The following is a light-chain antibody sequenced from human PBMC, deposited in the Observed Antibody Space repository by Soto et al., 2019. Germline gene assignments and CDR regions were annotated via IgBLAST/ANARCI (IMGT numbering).Light chain of an antibody. J-gene: IGKJ5*01. V-gene: IGKV3-11*01. CDR3: QKRKPWTPIK. Sequence: EIVLTQSPVTLSLSPGERATLSCRASQSVRTYLAWYQVKPGQAPRLLIYDASRRASGVPARFSGSGSGKELNLTIRRIETEDFALYYCQKRKPWTPIKFGKGTRLEIK. CDR2: DAS. CDR1: QSVRTY.